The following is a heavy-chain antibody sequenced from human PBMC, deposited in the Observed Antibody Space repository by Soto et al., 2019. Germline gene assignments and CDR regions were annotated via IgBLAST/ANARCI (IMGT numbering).Heavy chain of an antibody. V-gene: IGHV3-20*01. J-gene: IGHJ5*02. CDR2: INWNGGST. CDR1: GFTFDDYG. CDR3: GSVKRGYGDYVYNWFDP. Sequence: EVQLVESGGGVVRPGGSLRLSCAASGFTFDDYGMSWVRQAPGKGLEWVSGINWNGGSTGYADSVKGRFTISRDKAKNCLYLQMNSLGAEATALYHCGSVKRGYGDYVYNWFDPWGQGTLVTVSS. D-gene: IGHD4-17*01.